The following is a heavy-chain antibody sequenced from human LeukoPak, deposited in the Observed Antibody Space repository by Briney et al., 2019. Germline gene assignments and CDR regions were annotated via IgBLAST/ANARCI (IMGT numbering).Heavy chain of an antibody. CDR1: GYTFSRYA. V-gene: IGHV3-23*01. D-gene: IGHD2-21*02. Sequence: GGSLRLSCADSGYTFSRYAMICVRQAPGKGLECVSTISGASGTTYYADSVKGRFTISRDNSKNTLYLQMNSLRAEDTAVYYCAVYCSGGCYSGLVWGQGTLVTVSS. J-gene: IGHJ4*02. CDR3: AVYCSGGCYSGLV. CDR2: ISGASGTT.